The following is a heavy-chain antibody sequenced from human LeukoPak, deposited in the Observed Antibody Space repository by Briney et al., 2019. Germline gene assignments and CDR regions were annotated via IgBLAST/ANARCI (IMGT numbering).Heavy chain of an antibody. CDR2: IYPGDSDT. CDR3: ARQFYDSSGYFYFDY. J-gene: IGHJ4*02. D-gene: IGHD3-22*01. CDR1: GYSFTSYW. Sequence: GESLKISCKGSGYSFTSYWIGWVRQMPGKGLEWMGIIYPGDSDTRYSPSFQGQVTIPADKSISTAYLQWSSLKASDTAMYYCARQFYDSSGYFYFDYWGQGTLVTVSS. V-gene: IGHV5-51*01.